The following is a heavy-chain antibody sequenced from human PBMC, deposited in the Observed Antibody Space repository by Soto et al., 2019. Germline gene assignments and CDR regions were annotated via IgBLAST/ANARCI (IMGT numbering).Heavy chain of an antibody. CDR1: GYSISSGYY. V-gene: IGHV4-38-2*02. J-gene: IGHJ5*02. Sequence: KTSETLSLTCAVSGYSISSGYYWGWIRQPPGKGLEWIGSIYHSGSTYYNPSLKSRVTISVDTSKNQFSLKLSSVTAADTAVYYCARDRRELAARGWFDPWGQGTLVTVSS. CDR2: IYHSGST. CDR3: ARDRRELAARGWFDP. D-gene: IGHD6-6*01.